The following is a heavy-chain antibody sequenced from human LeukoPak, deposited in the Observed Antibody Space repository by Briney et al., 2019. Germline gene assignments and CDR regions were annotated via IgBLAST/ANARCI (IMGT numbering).Heavy chain of an antibody. CDR1: GFTVSSNY. J-gene: IGHJ6*02. CDR3: ARAPGYCTNGVCYHYYYYGMDV. V-gene: IGHV3-66*01. CDR2: IYSGGST. D-gene: IGHD2-8*01. Sequence: SGGSLRLSCAASGFTVSSNYMSWVRQAPGKGLEWVSVIYSGGSTYYADSVKGRFTIFRDNSKNTLYLQMNSLRAEDTAVYYCARAPGYCTNGVCYHYYYYGMDVWGQGTTVTVSS.